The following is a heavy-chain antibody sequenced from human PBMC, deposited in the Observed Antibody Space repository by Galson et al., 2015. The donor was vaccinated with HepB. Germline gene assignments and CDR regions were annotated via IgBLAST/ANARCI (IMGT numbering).Heavy chain of an antibody. CDR1: GFTFSSYG. Sequence: SLRLSCAASGFTFSSYGMHWVRQAPGKGLEWVAVISYDGSNKYYADSVKGRFTISRDNSKNTLYLQMNSLRAEDTAVYYCAKDFYGDSQIYYYYYGMDVWGQGTTVTVSS. CDR3: AKDFYGDSQIYYYYYGMDV. D-gene: IGHD4-17*01. J-gene: IGHJ6*02. V-gene: IGHV3-30*18. CDR2: ISYDGSNK.